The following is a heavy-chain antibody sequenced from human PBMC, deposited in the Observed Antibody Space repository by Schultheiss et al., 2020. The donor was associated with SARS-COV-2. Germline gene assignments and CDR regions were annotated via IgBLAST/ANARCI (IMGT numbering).Heavy chain of an antibody. Sequence: GGSLRLSCAASGFTFSSYSMNWVRQAPGKGLEWVSSISSSSSYIYYADSVKGRFTISRDNAKNSLYLQMNSLRAEDTAVYYCARGSRRFYSNYTWFDPWGQGTLVTVSS. CDR1: GFTFSSYS. CDR2: ISSSSSYI. CDR3: ARGSRRFYSNYTWFDP. D-gene: IGHD4-11*01. J-gene: IGHJ5*02. V-gene: IGHV3-21*01.